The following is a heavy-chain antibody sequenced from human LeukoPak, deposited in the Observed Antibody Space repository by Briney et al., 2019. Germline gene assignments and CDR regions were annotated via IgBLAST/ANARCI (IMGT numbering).Heavy chain of an antibody. J-gene: IGHJ4*02. Sequence: PGGSLRLSCAASGFTFSSYAMSWVRQAPGKGLEWVSAISGSGGSTYYADSVKGRFTISRDNSKNTLYLQMNSLRAEDTAVYYCAKVPILPYYSDSKPPVSFDYWGQGTLVNVSS. CDR3: AKVPILPYYSDSKPPVSFDY. D-gene: IGHD3-22*01. CDR1: GFTFSSYA. CDR2: ISGSGGST. V-gene: IGHV3-23*01.